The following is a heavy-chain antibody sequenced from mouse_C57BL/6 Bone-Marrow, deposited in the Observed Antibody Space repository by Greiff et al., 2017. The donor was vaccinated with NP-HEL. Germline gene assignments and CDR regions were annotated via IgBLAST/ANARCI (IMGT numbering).Heavy chain of an antibody. CDR2: IHPNSGST. CDR3: ASPFYDY. Sequence: QVQLKESGAELVKPGASVKLSCKASGYTFISYWMHWVKQRPGQGLEWIGMIHPNSGSTNYNEKFKSKATLTVDKSSSTAYMQLSSLTSEDSAVYYCASPFYDYWGQGTTLTVSS. D-gene: IGHD2-1*01. V-gene: IGHV1-64*01. CDR1: GYTFISYW. J-gene: IGHJ2*01.